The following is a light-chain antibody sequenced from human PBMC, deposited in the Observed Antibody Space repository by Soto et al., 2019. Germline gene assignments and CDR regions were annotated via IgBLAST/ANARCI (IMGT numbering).Light chain of an antibody. CDR3: QSYDSSLSEV. J-gene: IGLJ1*01. Sequence: QSALTQPPSVSGAPGQRVTISCTGSSSNIGAGYDVHWYQQLPGTAPKLLIYGNSNRPSGVPDRFSGSKSGTSASLAITGLQAEDEADYYCQSYDSSLSEVFGTGPKLTVL. CDR1: SSNIGAGYD. V-gene: IGLV1-40*01. CDR2: GNS.